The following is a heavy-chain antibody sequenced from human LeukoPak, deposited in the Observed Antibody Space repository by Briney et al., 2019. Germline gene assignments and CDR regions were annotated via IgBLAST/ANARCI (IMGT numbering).Heavy chain of an antibody. Sequence: GGSLRLSCAASGFTFSSYEMNWVRQAPGKGLEWVSYISSNGSTIYYADSVKGRFTISRDNAKNSLHLQRNSLRAEDTAVYYCAELGITMIGGVWGKGTTVTISS. CDR2: ISSNGSTI. CDR1: GFTFSSYE. J-gene: IGHJ6*04. V-gene: IGHV3-48*03. CDR3: AELGITMIGGV. D-gene: IGHD3-10*02.